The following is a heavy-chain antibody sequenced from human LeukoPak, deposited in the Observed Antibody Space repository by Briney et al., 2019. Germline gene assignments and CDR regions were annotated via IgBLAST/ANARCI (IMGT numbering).Heavy chain of an antibody. V-gene: IGHV4-59*08. CDR3: ARQGNGDLYYFDY. Sequence: SETLSLTGTVSGVSISYYYWSWIRQPPGKGLQGIGYIYYSGSTKYHPSLKRQITISVDTSKNQFSLKLSSVTAAATAMYYCARQGNGDLYYFDYWGQGTLVTVSS. J-gene: IGHJ4*02. CDR1: GVSISYYY. D-gene: IGHD4-17*01. CDR2: IYYSGST.